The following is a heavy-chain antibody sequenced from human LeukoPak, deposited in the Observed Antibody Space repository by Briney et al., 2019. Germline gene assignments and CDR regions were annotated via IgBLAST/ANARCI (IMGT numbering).Heavy chain of an antibody. CDR2: INPNSGGT. CDR3: ARAIYYYYYMDV. CDR1: GYTFTGYH. Sequence: ASVKVSCKASGYTFTGYHMHWVRQAPGQGLEWMGWINPNSGGTNYAQKFQGRVTMTRDTSISTAYMELSRLRSDDTAVYYCARAIYYYYYMDVWGKGTTVTISS. V-gene: IGHV1-2*02. J-gene: IGHJ6*03.